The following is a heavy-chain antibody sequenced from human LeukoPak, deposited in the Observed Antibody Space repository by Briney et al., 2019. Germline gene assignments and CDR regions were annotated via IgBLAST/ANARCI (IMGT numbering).Heavy chain of an antibody. CDR3: AKATHGRGDYFDS. Sequence: GGSLRLSCAASGFTFDDYAMHWVRQAPGKGLEWVSLISWDGGSTYYADSVKGRFTISRDNSKNSLYPQMNSLRAEDTALYYCAKATHGRGDYFDSWGQGTLVTVSS. V-gene: IGHV3-43D*03. D-gene: IGHD5-24*01. CDR2: ISWDGGST. J-gene: IGHJ4*02. CDR1: GFTFDDYA.